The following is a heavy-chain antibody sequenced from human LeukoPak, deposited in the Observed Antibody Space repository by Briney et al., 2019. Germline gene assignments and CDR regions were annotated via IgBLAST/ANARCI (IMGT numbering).Heavy chain of an antibody. CDR1: GASVTEYY. V-gene: IGHV4-59*02. Sequence: PSEALSLTCTVSGASVTEYYWIGLRQAPRKGLECISYIHTSGNSAYNPRLTSRVTTSIDTSKNQFSLNLISVTAADTAVYYCTRGHWGLQSWSQGTLVTVSS. J-gene: IGHJ5*02. CDR3: TRGHWGLQS. CDR2: IHTSGNS. D-gene: IGHD7-27*01.